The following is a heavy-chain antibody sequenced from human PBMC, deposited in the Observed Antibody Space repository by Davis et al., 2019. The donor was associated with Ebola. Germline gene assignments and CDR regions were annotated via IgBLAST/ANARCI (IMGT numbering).Heavy chain of an antibody. CDR2: ISYDGSNK. CDR1: GFTFSSYV. D-gene: IGHD5-18*01. J-gene: IGHJ6*02. CDR3: AKDLNGYSYGYVYYYYYGMDV. V-gene: IGHV3-30*18. Sequence: GGSLRLSCAASGFTFSSYVMHWVRQAPGKGLEWVAVISYDGSNKYYADSVKGRFTISRDNSKNTLYLQMNSLRAEDTAVYYCAKDLNGYSYGYVYYYYYGMDVWGQGTTVTVSS.